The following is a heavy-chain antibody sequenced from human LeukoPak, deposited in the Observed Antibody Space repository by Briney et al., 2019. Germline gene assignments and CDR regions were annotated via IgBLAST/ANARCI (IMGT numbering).Heavy chain of an antibody. V-gene: IGHV1-2*02. Sequence: ASVKVSCKASGYTFTGYHIHWVRQAPGQGLEWMGWINPNSGGTNYAQKFQGRVTMTRDTSISTAYMELSRLRSDDTAVYYCARSIMITFGGVIGAFDIWGQGTMVTVSS. CDR3: ARSIMITFGGVIGAFDI. CDR2: INPNSGGT. J-gene: IGHJ3*02. D-gene: IGHD3-16*02. CDR1: GYTFTGYH.